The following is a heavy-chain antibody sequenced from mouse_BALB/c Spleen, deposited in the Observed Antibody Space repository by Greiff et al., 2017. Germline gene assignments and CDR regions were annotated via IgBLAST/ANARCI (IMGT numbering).Heavy chain of an antibody. CDR1: GYAFTSYN. J-gene: IGHJ1*01. Sequence: VQLKQSGPELVKPGASVKVSCKASGYAFTSYNMYWVKQSHGKSLEWIGYIDPYNGGTSYNQKFKGKATLTVDKSSSTAYMHLNSLTSEDSAVYYCAKGDYYGSSYWYFDVWGAGTTVTVSS. CDR2: IDPYNGGT. CDR3: AKGDYYGSSYWYFDV. D-gene: IGHD1-1*01. V-gene: IGHV1S135*01.